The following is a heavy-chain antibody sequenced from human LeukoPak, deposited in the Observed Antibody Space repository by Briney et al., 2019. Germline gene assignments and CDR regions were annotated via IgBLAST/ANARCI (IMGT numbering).Heavy chain of an antibody. Sequence: GGSLRLSCAASGFSFSSHWMHWVRQTPGKGLVWVARINGDGTTSSHADSVKGRFTISRDNAENTLYLQMNSLRAEDTALYYCARTIAVNGGDFDYWGQGTLVTVSS. D-gene: IGHD6-19*01. J-gene: IGHJ4*02. CDR1: GFSFSSHW. CDR2: INGDGTTS. V-gene: IGHV3-74*01. CDR3: ARTIAVNGGDFDY.